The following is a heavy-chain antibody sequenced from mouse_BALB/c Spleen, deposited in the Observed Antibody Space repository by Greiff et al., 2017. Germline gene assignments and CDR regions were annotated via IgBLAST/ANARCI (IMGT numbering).Heavy chain of an antibody. J-gene: IGHJ4*01. CDR1: GFTFSSFG. CDR3: ARSGLLLLRNYYAMDY. V-gene: IGHV5-17*02. D-gene: IGHD1-2*01. CDR2: ISSGSSTI. Sequence: EVQVVESGGGLVQPGGSRKLSCAASGFTFSSFGMHWVRQAPEKGLEWVAYISSGSSTIYYADTVKGRFTISRDNPKNTLFLQMTSLRSEDTAMYYCARSGLLLLRNYYAMDYWGQGTSVTVSS.